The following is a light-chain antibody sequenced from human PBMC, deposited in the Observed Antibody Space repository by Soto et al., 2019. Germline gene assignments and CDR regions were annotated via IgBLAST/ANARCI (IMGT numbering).Light chain of an antibody. CDR3: RPRSNEPQT. V-gene: IGKV3-11*01. CDR1: QSVDTV. Sequence: PETRSLSRWERASLSGRASQSVDTVLAWYQQKPGQAPRLLIYDASNRATGIPARFSGGGSGTGVRPAVSALVLKRFSDHDLRPRSNEPQTFGQGTKVDIK. CDR2: DAS. J-gene: IGKJ1*01.